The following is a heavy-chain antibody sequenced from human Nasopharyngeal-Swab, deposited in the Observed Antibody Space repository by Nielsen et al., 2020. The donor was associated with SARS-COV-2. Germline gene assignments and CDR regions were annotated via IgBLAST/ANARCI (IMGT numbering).Heavy chain of an antibody. Sequence: GESLKISCAASGFTFSSYSMNWVRQAPGQGLEWISFISDRDDTTVYAESVEGRFTISRDNARNTLYLQMNSLRPEDTAVYYCTRDIGGRAAYWGQGTLVTVSS. J-gene: IGHJ4*02. V-gene: IGHV3-48*04. CDR3: TRDIGGRAAY. CDR2: ISDRDDTT. CDR1: GFTFSSYS. D-gene: IGHD1-26*01.